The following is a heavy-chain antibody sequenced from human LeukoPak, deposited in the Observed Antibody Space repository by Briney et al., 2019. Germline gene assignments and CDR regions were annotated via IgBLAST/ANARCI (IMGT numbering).Heavy chain of an antibody. J-gene: IGHJ4*02. CDR3: ARGSTTKSHY. D-gene: IGHD5/OR15-5a*01. CDR1: GDSVSNNSAT. CDR2: TYYRSKWYT. V-gene: IGHV6-1*01. Sequence: SQTLSLTCAISGDSVSNNSATWNWIRQSPSRGLEWLGRTYYRSKWYTDCAVSVKSRITINPDTSRNQFSLQLNSVTPEDTAVYYCARGSTTKSHYWGQGTLVTVSS.